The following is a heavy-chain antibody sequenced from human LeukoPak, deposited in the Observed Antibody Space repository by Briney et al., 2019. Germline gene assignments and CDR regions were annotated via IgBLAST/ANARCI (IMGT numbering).Heavy chain of an antibody. CDR1: GYSFTSYW. J-gene: IGHJ6*02. CDR2: IYPGDSDT. Sequence: KPGESLKISCKGSGYSFTSYWIGWVRQMPGKGLEWMGIIYPGDSDTRYSPSFQGQVTISADKSISTAYLQWSSLKASDTAMYYCARHLKQWLPPWDGMDVWGQGTTVTVSS. V-gene: IGHV5-51*01. CDR3: ARHLKQWLPPWDGMDV. D-gene: IGHD6-19*01.